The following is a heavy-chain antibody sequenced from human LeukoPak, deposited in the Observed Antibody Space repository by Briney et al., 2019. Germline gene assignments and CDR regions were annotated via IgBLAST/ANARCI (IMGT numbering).Heavy chain of an antibody. V-gene: IGHV3-21*01. CDR1: GFTFSTYS. Sequence: TGGSLRLSCAASGFTFSTYSMKWVRQAPGKGLEWVSSISSSSSYIYYADSVKGRFTISRDTAKNSLYLQMNSLRAEDTGVYYCAREGSMTPSSPPLDYWGQGTLVTVSS. D-gene: IGHD2-15*01. J-gene: IGHJ4*02. CDR2: ISSSSSYI. CDR3: AREGSMTPSSPPLDY.